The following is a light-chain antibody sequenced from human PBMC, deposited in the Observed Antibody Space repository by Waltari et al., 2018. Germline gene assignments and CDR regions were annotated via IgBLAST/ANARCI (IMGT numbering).Light chain of an antibody. CDR1: QSIGSL. CDR3: QQYDTYSPWT. Sequence: DIQMTQSPSTLSASVGDRVTITCRASQSIGSLLAWYQQKPGKAPKALIYRTSSLESGVPSRFSGSGSRTEFTLTISSLQPDDFATYYCQQYDTYSPWTFGQGTKVEIK. V-gene: IGKV1-5*03. CDR2: RTS. J-gene: IGKJ1*01.